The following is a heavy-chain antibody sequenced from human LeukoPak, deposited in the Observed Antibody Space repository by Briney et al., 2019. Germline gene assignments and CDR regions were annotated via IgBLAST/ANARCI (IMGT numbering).Heavy chain of an antibody. V-gene: IGHV3-33*01. D-gene: IGHD2-21*02. CDR2: IWYDGSSK. CDR3: ARDYCGGDCYVDY. CDR1: GFTFSSYG. Sequence: PGRSLRLSCAASGFTFSSYGMHWVRQAPGKGLEWVAVIWYDGSSKYYADSVKGRFTISKDKSKNTLYLQMNNLRTEDTPVYYCARDYCGGDCYVDYWGQGTLVTVSS. J-gene: IGHJ4*02.